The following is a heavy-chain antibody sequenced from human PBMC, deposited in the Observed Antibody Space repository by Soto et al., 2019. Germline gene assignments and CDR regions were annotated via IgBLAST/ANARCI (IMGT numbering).Heavy chain of an antibody. V-gene: IGHV4-31*03. Sequence: SETLSLTCTVSGGSISSGGYYWSWIRQHPGKGLEWIGYIYYSGSTYYNPSLKSRVTISVDTSKNQFSLKLSSVTAADTAVYYCARSREYQLLDQGNWFDPWGQGTLVTVSS. CDR2: IYYSGST. CDR1: GGSISSGGYY. D-gene: IGHD2-2*01. CDR3: ARSREYQLLDQGNWFDP. J-gene: IGHJ5*02.